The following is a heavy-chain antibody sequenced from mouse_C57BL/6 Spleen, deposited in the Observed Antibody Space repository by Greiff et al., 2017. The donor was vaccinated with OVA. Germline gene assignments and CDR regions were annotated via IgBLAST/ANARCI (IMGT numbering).Heavy chain of an antibody. D-gene: IGHD1-1*01. J-gene: IGHJ2*01. CDR2: INPGSGGT. Sequence: QVQLQQSGAELVRPGTSVKVSCKASGYAFTNYLIEWVKQRPGQGLEWIGVINPGSGGTNYNEKFKGKATLTADKSSSTAYMQLSSLTSEDSAVYCCARREYYGSNYWGQGTTLTVSS. V-gene: IGHV1-54*01. CDR3: ARREYYGSNY. CDR1: GYAFTNYL.